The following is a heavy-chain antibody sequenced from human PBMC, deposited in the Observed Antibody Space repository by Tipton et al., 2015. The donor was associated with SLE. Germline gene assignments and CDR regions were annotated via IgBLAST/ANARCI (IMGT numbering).Heavy chain of an antibody. J-gene: IGHJ3*02. CDR1: RGSFIGYY. D-gene: IGHD3-22*01. CDR2: INHSGGT. Sequence: TLSLTCAVYRGSFIGYYWTWIRQPPGKGLEWIGEINHSGGTNYNPSLKSRVTISVDTSKNQFSLKLNSVTAADTAVYYCASIRITMIVVVTSDAFDIWGQGTMVTVSS. V-gene: IGHV4-34*01. CDR3: ASIRITMIVVVTSDAFDI.